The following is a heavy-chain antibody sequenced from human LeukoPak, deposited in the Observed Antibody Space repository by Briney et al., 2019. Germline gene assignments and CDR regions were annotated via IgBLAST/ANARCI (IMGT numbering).Heavy chain of an antibody. J-gene: IGHJ5*02. CDR3: ARGMGVWKS. V-gene: IGHV4-34*01. Sequence: SETLSLTCAVYGGSFSGYYWSWIRQPPGKGLEWIGEINHSGSTNYNPSLKSRVTISVDTSKNQFSLKLSSVTAADTAVYYCARGMGVWKSWGQGTLVTVSS. D-gene: IGHD3-16*01. CDR1: GGSFSGYY. CDR2: INHSGST.